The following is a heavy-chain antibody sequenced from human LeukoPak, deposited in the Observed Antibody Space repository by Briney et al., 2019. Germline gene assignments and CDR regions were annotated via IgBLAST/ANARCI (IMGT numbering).Heavy chain of an antibody. Sequence: SETLSLTCAVYGGSFSGYYWSWIRQPPGKGLEWIGEINHSGSTNYNPSLKSRVTMSVDTSKNQFSLKLSSVTAADTAVYYCARDSYCSSTSCYGYYYMDVWGKGTTVTISS. CDR2: INHSGST. V-gene: IGHV4-34*01. CDR1: GGSFSGYY. CDR3: ARDSYCSSTSCYGYYYMDV. D-gene: IGHD2-2*01. J-gene: IGHJ6*03.